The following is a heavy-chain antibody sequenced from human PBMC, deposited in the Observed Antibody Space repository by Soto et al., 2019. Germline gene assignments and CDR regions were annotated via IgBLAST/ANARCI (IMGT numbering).Heavy chain of an antibody. V-gene: IGHV3-23*01. CDR1: GFTFSSYA. CDR2: ISGSGGST. J-gene: IGHJ4*02. CDR3: AKDGVRYSHGTNDD. Sequence: GGSLRLSCAASGFTFSSYAMSWVRQAPGKGLEWVSAISGSGGSTYYADSVKGRFTISRDNSKNTLYLQMNSLRAEDTAVYYCAKDGVRYSHGTNDDWGQGTLVTVSS. D-gene: IGHD5-18*01.